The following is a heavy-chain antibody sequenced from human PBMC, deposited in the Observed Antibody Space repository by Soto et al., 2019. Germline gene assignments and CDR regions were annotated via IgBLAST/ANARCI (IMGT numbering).Heavy chain of an antibody. CDR3: VCMNAESYSSYYAMDV. Sequence: QVTLRESGPVLVKPTETLTLTCNVSGFSLTTGRMGVSWIRQPPGKALEWLAHIFSDAERSYSRSLQGRLTVSKVGSGSHVVLTMTNMDPVDTGTYFCVCMNAESYSSYYAMDVWGQGTTVTVSS. V-gene: IGHV2-26*01. D-gene: IGHD3-10*01. CDR2: IFSDAER. CDR1: GFSLTTGRMG. J-gene: IGHJ6*02.